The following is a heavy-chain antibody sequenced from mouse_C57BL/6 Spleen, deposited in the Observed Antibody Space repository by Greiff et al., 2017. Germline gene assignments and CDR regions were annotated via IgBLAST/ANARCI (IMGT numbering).Heavy chain of an antibody. CDR2: IHPNSGST. V-gene: IGHV1-64*01. CDR3: ARVGLGQDYAMDY. CDR1: GYTFTSYW. J-gene: IGHJ4*01. D-gene: IGHD4-1*01. Sequence: VQLQQPGAELVKPGASVKLSCKASGYTFTSYWMHWVKQRPGQGLEWIGMIHPNSGSTNYNEKFKSKATLTVDKSSSTAYMQLSSLTSEDSAVYYCARVGLGQDYAMDYWGQGTSVTVSS.